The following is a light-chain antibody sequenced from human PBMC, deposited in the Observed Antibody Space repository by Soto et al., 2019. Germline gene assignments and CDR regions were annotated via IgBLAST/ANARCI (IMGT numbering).Light chain of an antibody. V-gene: IGLV2-8*01. CDR3: SSYAGSNLGV. CDR2: EVS. Sequence: QSALTQPPSASVSPGQSVTISCTGTSSDVGGYNYVSWYQQHPGKAPKLMIYEVSKRPSGVPDRFSGSKSGNTASLTVSGLQAEDEADYYCSSYAGSNLGVFGGGTKLTVL. J-gene: IGLJ3*02. CDR1: SSDVGGYNY.